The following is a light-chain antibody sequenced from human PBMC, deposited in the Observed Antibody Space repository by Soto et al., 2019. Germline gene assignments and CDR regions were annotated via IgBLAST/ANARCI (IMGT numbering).Light chain of an antibody. J-gene: IGLJ2*01. Sequence: QSALTQPASVSGSPGQSITISCTGTSSDVGGYNYVSWYQQHPGKAPKLMIYDVSNRHSGFSNRFSGSKSGNTASLTISGLQAEDEADYYCSSYTSSSTLDVVFGGGTQLTVL. CDR3: SSYTSSSTLDVV. CDR1: SSDVGGYNY. CDR2: DVS. V-gene: IGLV2-14*01.